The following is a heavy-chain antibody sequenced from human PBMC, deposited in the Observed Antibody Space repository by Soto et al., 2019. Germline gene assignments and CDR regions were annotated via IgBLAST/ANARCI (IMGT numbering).Heavy chain of an antibody. CDR2: IYSGGST. V-gene: IGHV3-53*01. CDR1: GFSVSYKY. J-gene: IGHJ4*02. D-gene: IGHD3-9*01. CDR3: AGDILTGDYNIDS. Sequence: EVQLVESGGGLIQPGGSLRLSCAASGFSVSYKYMSWVRQAPGKGLEWVSIIYSGGSTYYADSVKGRFTISRDNSKSTLYLQINGLRAEDTAVYYCAGDILTGDYNIDSWGQGTLVTVSS.